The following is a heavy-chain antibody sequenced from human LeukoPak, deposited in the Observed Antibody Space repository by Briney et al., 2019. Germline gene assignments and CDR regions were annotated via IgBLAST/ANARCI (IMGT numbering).Heavy chain of an antibody. Sequence: SETLSLTCAVYGGSLSGYYWSWIRQPPGKGLEWIGEINHSGSTNYNPSLKSRVTISVDTSKNQFSLKLSSVTASDTAVYYCASSRITIFGVVNHGMDVWGQGTTVTVSS. CDR2: INHSGST. V-gene: IGHV4-34*01. CDR3: ASSRITIFGVVNHGMDV. CDR1: GGSLSGYY. J-gene: IGHJ6*02. D-gene: IGHD3-3*01.